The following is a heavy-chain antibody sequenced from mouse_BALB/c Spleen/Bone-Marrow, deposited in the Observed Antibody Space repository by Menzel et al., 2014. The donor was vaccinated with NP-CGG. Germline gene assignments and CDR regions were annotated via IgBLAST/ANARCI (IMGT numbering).Heavy chain of an antibody. J-gene: IGHJ3*01. CDR2: IYPGDDDT. V-gene: IGHV1-80*01. D-gene: IGHD1-1*01. Sequence: VKLVESGAELVRPGSSVKISCKASGYAFXRSWMNWVKQRPGQGLEWIGQIYPGDDDTNYSGKFKGRATLTADKSSGTAYMQLSSLTSEDSAVYFCAGSTPLAYWGQGTLVTVSA. CDR3: AGSTPLAY. CDR1: GYAFXRSW.